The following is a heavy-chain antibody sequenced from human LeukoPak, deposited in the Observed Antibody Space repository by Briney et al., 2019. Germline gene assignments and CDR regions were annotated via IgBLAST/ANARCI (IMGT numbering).Heavy chain of an antibody. V-gene: IGHV3-7*01. Sequence: PGGSLRLSCAAYGFTFSSYWMSWVRQAPGKGPEWVASIKQDGSEKYYVDSVKGRFTISRDNAKNLLYLQMNSLRAEDTAVYYCARPGYTAGYDLWGQGTLVTVSS. CDR3: ARPGYTAGYDL. CDR2: IKQDGSEK. J-gene: IGHJ3*01. D-gene: IGHD3-9*01. CDR1: GFTFSSYW.